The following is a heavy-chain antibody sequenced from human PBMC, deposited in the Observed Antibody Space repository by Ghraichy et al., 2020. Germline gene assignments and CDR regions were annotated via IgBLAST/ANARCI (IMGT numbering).Heavy chain of an antibody. V-gene: IGHV3-23*01. CDR2: ISGSSGST. CDR1: GFTFSDYA. D-gene: IGHD6-19*01. J-gene: IGHJ4*02. CDR3: AKDRGIAVTGPHYFDY. Sequence: GGSLRLSCAASGFTFSDYAMSWVHQAPGKGLEWVSAISGSSGSTYYADSVKGRFTISRDNSKNTLYLQMNSLRAEDTSIFYCAKDRGIAVTGPHYFDYWGQGTLVTVSS.